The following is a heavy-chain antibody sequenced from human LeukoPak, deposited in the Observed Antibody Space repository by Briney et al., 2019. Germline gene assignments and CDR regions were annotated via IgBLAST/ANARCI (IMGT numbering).Heavy chain of an antibody. V-gene: IGHV3-53*01. D-gene: IGHD6-13*01. CDR2: IYSGGST. CDR3: ARDRPIVGAGHYFDY. CDR1: GFTVSSNS. Sequence: GGSLRLSCAASGFTVSSNSMSWVRQAPGKGLEWVSVIYSGGSTYYADSVKGRFTISRDNSKNTLYLQMNSLRAEDTAVYYCARDRPIVGAGHYFDYWGQGTLVTVSS. J-gene: IGHJ4*02.